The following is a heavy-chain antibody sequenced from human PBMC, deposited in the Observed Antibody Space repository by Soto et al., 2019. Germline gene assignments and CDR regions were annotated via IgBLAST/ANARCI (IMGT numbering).Heavy chain of an antibody. CDR1: GGTFSSSA. Sequence: QVQLVQSGAEMREPGSSVKVSCKAYGGTFSSSAINWLRQTPGQGPEWMGGIIPTFGTANYIEKFRGRVTITADTSTSTAYMEVSRLTSEDTAMYFCARSETAGHRGFDIWSQGTMVTVSS. CDR3: ARSETAGHRGFDI. J-gene: IGHJ3*02. V-gene: IGHV1-69*06. CDR2: IIPTFGTA. D-gene: IGHD6-19*01.